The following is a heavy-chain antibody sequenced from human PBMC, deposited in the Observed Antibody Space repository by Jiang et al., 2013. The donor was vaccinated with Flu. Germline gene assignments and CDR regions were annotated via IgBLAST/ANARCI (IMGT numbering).Heavy chain of an antibody. Sequence: GAEVKKPGSSVKVSCKASGGTFSSYAISWVRQAPGQGLEWMGGIIPIFGTANYAQKFQGRVTITADESTSTAYMELSSLRSEDTAVYYCASSTLSARDYYDSTPPGHYMDVWGKGTTVTVSS. J-gene: IGHJ6*03. CDR1: GGTFSSYA. D-gene: IGHD3-22*01. V-gene: IGHV1-69*01. CDR2: IIPIFGTA. CDR3: ASSTLSARDYYDSTPPGHYMDV.